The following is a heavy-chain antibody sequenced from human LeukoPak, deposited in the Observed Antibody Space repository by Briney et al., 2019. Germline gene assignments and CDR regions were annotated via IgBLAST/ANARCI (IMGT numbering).Heavy chain of an antibody. D-gene: IGHD3-10*01. Sequence: GGSLRLSCAASGFTFSIYDMNWVRQAPGKGLEWVSGISDSGADTYYADSVKGRFTISRDNSKNTLYLQMNSLSPEDTAVYYCVKVMVRAAPGANWFDPWGQGTLVTVSS. CDR3: VKVMVRAAPGANWFDP. CDR1: GFTFSIYD. J-gene: IGHJ5*02. CDR2: ISDSGADT. V-gene: IGHV3-23*01.